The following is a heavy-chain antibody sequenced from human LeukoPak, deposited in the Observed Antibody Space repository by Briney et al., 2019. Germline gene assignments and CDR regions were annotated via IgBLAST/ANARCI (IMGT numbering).Heavy chain of an antibody. Sequence: ASVKVSCKASGYTFTGYFVHWVRQAPGQGLQWMGWINPNTGGTNYAQKFQGRVTMTRDTSISTAYMELSRLRSDDTAVYYCASHYGDYGPPGDYYYYYMDVWGKGTTVTISS. V-gene: IGHV1-2*02. CDR1: GYTFTGYF. D-gene: IGHD4-17*01. J-gene: IGHJ6*03. CDR3: ASHYGDYGPPGDYYYYYMDV. CDR2: INPNTGGT.